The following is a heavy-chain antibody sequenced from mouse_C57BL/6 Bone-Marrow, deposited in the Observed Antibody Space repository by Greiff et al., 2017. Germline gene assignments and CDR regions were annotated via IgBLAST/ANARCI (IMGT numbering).Heavy chain of an antibody. J-gene: IGHJ4*01. Sequence: EVQLQESGAELVRPGASVKLSCTASGFNIKDDYMHWVKQRSEQGLEWFGWFDPENGDTEYASKIQGKVTITADTSSNPAYLQLSSLTSEDTAIYYYTTVYYGSSCYYAMDYWGQGTSVTVSS. D-gene: IGHD1-1*01. V-gene: IGHV14-4*01. CDR3: TTVYYGSSCYYAMDY. CDR2: FDPENGDT. CDR1: GFNIKDDY.